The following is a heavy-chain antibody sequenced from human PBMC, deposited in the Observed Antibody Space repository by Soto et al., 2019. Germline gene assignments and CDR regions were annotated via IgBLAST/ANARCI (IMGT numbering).Heavy chain of an antibody. D-gene: IGHD3-3*01. V-gene: IGHV3-23*01. CDR2: ISGSGGST. Sequence: GGSLRLSCAASGFTFSSYAMSWVRQAPGKGLEWVSAISGSGGSTYYADSVKGRFTISRDNSKNTLYLQMNSLRAEDTAVYYCAKHVLRFLEWSRHYYYYMDVWGKGTTVTVSS. J-gene: IGHJ6*03. CDR1: GFTFSSYA. CDR3: AKHVLRFLEWSRHYYYYMDV.